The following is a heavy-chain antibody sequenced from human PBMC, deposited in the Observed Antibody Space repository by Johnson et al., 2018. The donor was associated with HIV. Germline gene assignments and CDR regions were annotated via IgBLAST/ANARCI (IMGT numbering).Heavy chain of an antibody. V-gene: IGHV3-66*01. J-gene: IGHJ3*01. CDR2: INSGGGT. CDR1: GFTFDDYA. CDR3: ARGCRDGYTCDVFDV. Sequence: VQLVESGGGLVQPGRSLRLSCAASGFTFDDYAMHWVRQAPGKGLEWVSGINSGGGTYYADSVTGRFTISRDNSKNTLYLQMNSLRAEDTAVYFCARGCRDGYTCDVFDVWGQGTRVTVSS. D-gene: IGHD5-24*01.